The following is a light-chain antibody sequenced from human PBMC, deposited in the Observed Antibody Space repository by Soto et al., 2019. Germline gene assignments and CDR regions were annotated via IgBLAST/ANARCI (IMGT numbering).Light chain of an antibody. CDR3: QQRFSSVT. CDR1: QSVSIY. J-gene: IGKJ4*01. Sequence: IILTQSPATLSLSPGERATLSCRASQSVSIYLAWYQHKPGQAPRLLIYNASNRAAGIPARFSGSGSGTDFTLTISSLEPEDFAVCYCQQRFSSVTFGGGTKVEIK. CDR2: NAS. V-gene: IGKV3-11*01.